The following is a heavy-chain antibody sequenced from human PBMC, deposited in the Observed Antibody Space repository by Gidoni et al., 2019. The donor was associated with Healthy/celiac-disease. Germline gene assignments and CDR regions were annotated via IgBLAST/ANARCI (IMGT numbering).Heavy chain of an antibody. CDR1: GGSFSGYY. CDR3: RQYSSGVDAFDI. Sequence: QVQLQQWGAGLLKPSDTLSLTCAVYGGSFSGYYWSWIRQPPGKGLEWIGEINHSGIPNYNPSLTSRVTISVDTSKNQFSLKLSSVTAADTAVYYCRQYSSGVDAFDIWGQGTMVTVSS. V-gene: IGHV4-34*01. D-gene: IGHD6-19*01. CDR2: INHSGIP. J-gene: IGHJ3*02.